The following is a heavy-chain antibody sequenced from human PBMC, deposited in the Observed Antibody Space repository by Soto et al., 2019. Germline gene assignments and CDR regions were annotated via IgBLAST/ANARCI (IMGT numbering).Heavy chain of an antibody. CDR2: IYYSGST. Sequence: SETLSLTCTVSGGSISSSSYYWGWIRQPPGKGLEWIGSIYYSGSTYYNPSLKSRVTISVDTSKNLFSLKLSSVTAADTAVYYCARLSYYYGMDVWGQGTTVTVSS. V-gene: IGHV4-39*01. CDR1: GGSISSSSYY. J-gene: IGHJ6*02. CDR3: ARLSYYYGMDV.